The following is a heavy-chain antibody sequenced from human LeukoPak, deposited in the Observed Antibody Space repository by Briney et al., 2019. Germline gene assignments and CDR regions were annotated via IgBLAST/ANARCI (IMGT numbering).Heavy chain of an antibody. J-gene: IGHJ4*02. CDR2: IYSGGST. CDR3: ATDSTYYYGSGSSGPHYFDY. Sequence: GGSLRLSCAASGFTVSSNYMSWVRQAPGKGLEWVSVIYSGGSTYYADSVKGRFTISRDNSENTLYLQMNSLRPEDTAVYYCATDSTYYYGSGSSGPHYFDYWGQGTLVTVSS. D-gene: IGHD3-10*01. V-gene: IGHV3-66*02. CDR1: GFTVSSNY.